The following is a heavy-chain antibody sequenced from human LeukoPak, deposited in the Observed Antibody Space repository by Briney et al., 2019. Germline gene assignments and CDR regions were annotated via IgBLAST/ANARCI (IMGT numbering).Heavy chain of an antibody. J-gene: IGHJ4*02. V-gene: IGHV1-69*13. CDR3: ARDSSNVVGACRY. D-gene: IGHD2-15*01. Sequence: GASVKVSCKASGGTFNSYAISWVRQAPGQGLEWMGGIIPIFGTANYAQKFQGRVTITADESTSTAYMELSSLRSEDTAVYYCARDSSNVVGACRYWGQGTLVTVSS. CDR1: GGTFNSYA. CDR2: IIPIFGTA.